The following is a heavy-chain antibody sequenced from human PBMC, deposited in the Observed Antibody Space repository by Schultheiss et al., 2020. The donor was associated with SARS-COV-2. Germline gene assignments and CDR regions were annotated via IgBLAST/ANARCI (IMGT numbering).Heavy chain of an antibody. V-gene: IGHV3-15*01. CDR2: IKSKTDGGTT. Sequence: GESLKISCAASGFTFSSYAMHWVRQAPGKGLEWVGRIKSKTDGGTTDYAAPVKGRFTISRDNAKNSLYLQMNSLRAEDTAVYYCARDYPYFDFWSGYYNAIRHYYYYYGMDVWGQGTTVTVSS. CDR1: GFTFSSYA. CDR3: ARDYPYFDFWSGYYNAIRHYYYYYGMDV. D-gene: IGHD3-3*01. J-gene: IGHJ6*02.